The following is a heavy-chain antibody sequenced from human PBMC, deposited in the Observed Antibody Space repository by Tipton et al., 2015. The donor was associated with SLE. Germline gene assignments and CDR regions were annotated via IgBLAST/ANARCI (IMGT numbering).Heavy chain of an antibody. CDR1: GGSISSYY. J-gene: IGHJ4*02. CDR2: IYYSGST. CDR3: ARDRGYGRYFDY. Sequence: LSLTCTVSGGSISSYYWSWIRQPPGKGLEWIGYIYYSGSTNYNPSLKSRVTISVDTSKNQFSLKLSSVTAADTAMYYCARDRGYGRYFDYWGQGTLVTVSS. D-gene: IGHD5-12*01. V-gene: IGHV4-59*01.